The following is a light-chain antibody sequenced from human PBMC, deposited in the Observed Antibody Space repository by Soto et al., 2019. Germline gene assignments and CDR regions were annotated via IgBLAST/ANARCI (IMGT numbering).Light chain of an antibody. CDR2: KAA. V-gene: IGKV1-5*03. Sequence: DIQMTQSPSTLSASVGDRVAIKCRASDNIVHWVAWYQQKQGKAPKLLIYKAANLADEVPSRFAGSGSGTDLTITITRLQPDDFETYYCQHYNSFSRTFGQGTKVDIK. J-gene: IGKJ1*01. CDR3: QHYNSFSRT. CDR1: DNIVHW.